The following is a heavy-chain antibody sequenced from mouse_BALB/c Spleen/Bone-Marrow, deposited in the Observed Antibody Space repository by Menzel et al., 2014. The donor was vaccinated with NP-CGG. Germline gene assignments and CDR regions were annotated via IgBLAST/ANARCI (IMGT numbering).Heavy chain of an antibody. CDR3: ARGLDY. CDR1: GFTFSSYG. CDR2: INTNGGNT. J-gene: IGHJ2*01. Sequence: DVQLVESGGGLVQPGGSLKLSCAASGFTFSSYGMSWVRQTPDKRLELVATINTNGGNTYYPDSVKGRFTISRDNAKNTLYLQMSSLKSEDTAMYYCARGLDYWGQGTTLTVSP. V-gene: IGHV5-6-3*01.